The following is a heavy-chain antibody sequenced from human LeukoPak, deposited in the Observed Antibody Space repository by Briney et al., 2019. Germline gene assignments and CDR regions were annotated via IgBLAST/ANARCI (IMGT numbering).Heavy chain of an antibody. CDR2: IYSGGST. J-gene: IGHJ4*02. CDR3: ARGKDYGDSPVGY. V-gene: IGHV3-66*01. CDR1: GFTVSSNY. D-gene: IGHD4-17*01. Sequence: GGSLRLSCAAPGFTVSSNYMSWVRQAPGKGLEWVSVIYSGGSTYYADSVKGRFTISRDNSKNTLHLQMNSLRAEDTAVYYCARGKDYGDSPVGYWGQGTLVTVSS.